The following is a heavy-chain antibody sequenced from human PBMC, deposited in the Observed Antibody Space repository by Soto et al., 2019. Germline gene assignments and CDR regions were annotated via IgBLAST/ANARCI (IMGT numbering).Heavy chain of an antibody. CDR2: ISSDGSSK. J-gene: IGHJ5*02. CDR3: ARDQVNYDILTGHYPRWFDP. D-gene: IGHD3-9*01. CDR1: GFTFSSYA. Sequence: GGSLRLSCAASGFTFSSYALHWVRQAPGKGLEWVAVISSDGSSKSYADSVKGRFTISRDNSKNKLFLQMNSLRAEDTAVYYCARDQVNYDILTGHYPRWFDPWGQGNLVTVSS. V-gene: IGHV3-30-3*01.